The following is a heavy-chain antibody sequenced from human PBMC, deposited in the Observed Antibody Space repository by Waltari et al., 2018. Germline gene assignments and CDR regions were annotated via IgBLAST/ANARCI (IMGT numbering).Heavy chain of an antibody. J-gene: IGHJ4*02. CDR3: ASQAYYYDSSGYYVY. D-gene: IGHD3-22*01. V-gene: IGHV4-34*01. Sequence: QVQLQQWGAGLLKPSETLSLTCAVYGGSFSGYYWSWIRQPPGKGREWIGEINHSGSTNYNPSLKSRVTISVDTSKNQFSLQLSSVTAADTAVYYCASQAYYYDSSGYYVYWGQGTLVTVSS. CDR2: INHSGST. CDR1: GGSFSGYY.